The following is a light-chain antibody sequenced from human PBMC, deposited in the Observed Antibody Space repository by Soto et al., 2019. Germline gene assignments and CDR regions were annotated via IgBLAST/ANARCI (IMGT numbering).Light chain of an antibody. CDR2: GND. CDR1: RSNIGSNS. V-gene: IGLV1-47*01. CDR3: AVWDDSLSGVV. J-gene: IGLJ3*02. Sequence: QSVLTQPPLASGTPGQTVTISCSGSRSNIGSNSIYWLQQLPGAAPKLLIFGNDQRPSGVPDRFSGSKSGTSASLAISGLRSEDEADYYCAVWDDSLSGVVFGGGTKVTVL.